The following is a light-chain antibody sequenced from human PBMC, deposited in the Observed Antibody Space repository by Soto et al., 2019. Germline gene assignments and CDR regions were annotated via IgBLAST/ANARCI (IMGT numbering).Light chain of an antibody. V-gene: IGLV2-14*01. Sequence: QSVLTQPASVSGSPGQSITVSCSGSSTDIDNLNSVSWYQHYPGTVPKLLIYEVSDRPSGVSDRFSGSKSGNTASLTISGLQFEDEADYYCSSYTSRNTWVFGGGTQLTVL. CDR3: SSYTSRNTWV. J-gene: IGLJ3*02. CDR2: EVS. CDR1: STDIDNLNS.